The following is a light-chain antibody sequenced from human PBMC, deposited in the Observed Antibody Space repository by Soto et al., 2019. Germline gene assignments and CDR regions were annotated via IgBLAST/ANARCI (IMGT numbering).Light chain of an antibody. V-gene: IGKV1-9*01. CDR2: GAS. J-gene: IGKJ4*01. Sequence: EIHLTQASTSLSSYVGDRVNITRRASQGISSYLAWYQQKPGKAPKRLIYGASTLQSGVPSRFSGSGSGTDFTLTVISRQPEDFATDYCQQLNSYLLTFGGGTKVDIK. CDR1: QGISSY. CDR3: QQLNSYLLT.